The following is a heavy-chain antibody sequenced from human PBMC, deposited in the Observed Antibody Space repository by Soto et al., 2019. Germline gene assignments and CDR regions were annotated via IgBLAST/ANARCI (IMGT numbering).Heavy chain of an antibody. V-gene: IGHV1-18*01. CDR2: ISAYNGNT. CDR3: ARGAWGYCSGGSCQGAFDY. CDR1: GYTFTSYG. D-gene: IGHD2-15*01. Sequence: SCKASGYTFTSYGISWVRQAPGQGLEWMGWISAYNGNTNYAQKLQGRVTMTTDTSTSTAYMELRSLRSDDTAVYYCARGAWGYCSGGSCQGAFDYWGQGTLVTVSS. J-gene: IGHJ4*02.